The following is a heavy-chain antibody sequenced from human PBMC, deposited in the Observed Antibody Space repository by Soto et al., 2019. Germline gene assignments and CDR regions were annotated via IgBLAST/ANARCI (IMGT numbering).Heavy chain of an antibody. Sequence: ASVKVSCKASGVTFTSSAMQWVRQARRQSLKKKRWIVVGSGNTNYAQKLQERVYITADESTSTAYMELSSLISEDTAVYYCVRSLFSSTSLEIYYYYYYGMDVWGQGTTVTVSS. D-gene: IGHD2-2*01. CDR1: GVTFTSSA. J-gene: IGHJ6*02. V-gene: IGHV1-58*02. CDR2: IVVGSGNT. CDR3: VRSLFSSTSLEIYYYYYYGMDV.